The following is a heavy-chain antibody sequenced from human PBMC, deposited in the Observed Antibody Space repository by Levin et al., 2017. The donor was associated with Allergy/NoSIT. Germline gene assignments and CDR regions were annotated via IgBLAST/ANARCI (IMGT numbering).Heavy chain of an antibody. J-gene: IGHJ4*02. V-gene: IGHV4-39*01. CDR2: IYYSGST. CDR1: GGSISSSSYY. Sequence: SSETLSLTCTVSGGSISSSSYYWGWIRQPPGKGLEWIGSIYYSGSTYYNPSLKSRVTISVDTSKNQFSLKLSSVTAADTAVYYCARPRDGYNLFDYWGQGTLVTVSS. D-gene: IGHD5-24*01. CDR3: ARPRDGYNLFDY.